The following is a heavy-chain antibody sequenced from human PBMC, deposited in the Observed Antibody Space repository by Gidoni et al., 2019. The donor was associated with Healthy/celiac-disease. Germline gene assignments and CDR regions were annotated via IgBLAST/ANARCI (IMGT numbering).Heavy chain of an antibody. CDR1: GGSIRSGGYY. J-gene: IGHJ6*02. CDR2: IYYSGST. V-gene: IGHV4-31*03. D-gene: IGHD3-3*01. Sequence: QVQLQESGPGLVKPSQTLSLTCTVSGGSIRSGGYYWRWIRQHPGKGLEWIGYIYYSGSTYYNPSLKSRVTISVDTSKNQFSLKLSSVTAADTAVYYCARVRLNYGVVIKEGDYYYGMDVWGQGTTVTVSS. CDR3: ARVRLNYGVVIKEGDYYYGMDV.